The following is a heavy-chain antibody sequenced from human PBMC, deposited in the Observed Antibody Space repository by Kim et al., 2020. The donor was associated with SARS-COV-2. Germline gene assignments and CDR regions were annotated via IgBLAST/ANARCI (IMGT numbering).Heavy chain of an antibody. J-gene: IGHJ4*02. V-gene: IGHV4-59*01. Sequence: SETLSLTCTVSGGSISSYYWSWIRQPPGKGLEWIGYIYYSGSTNYNPSLKSRVTISVDTSKNQFSLKLSSVTAADTAVYYCARGVVLLWFGESEYYFDYWGQGTLVTVSS. CDR3: ARGVVLLWFGESEYYFDY. D-gene: IGHD3-10*01. CDR1: GGSISSYY. CDR2: IYYSGST.